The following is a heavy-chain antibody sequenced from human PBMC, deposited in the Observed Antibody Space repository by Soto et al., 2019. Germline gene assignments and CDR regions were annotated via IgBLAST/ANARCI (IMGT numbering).Heavy chain of an antibody. CDR1: GFSLRNYA. J-gene: IGHJ6*02. V-gene: IGHV3-23*01. D-gene: IGHD3-10*01. Sequence: EVQVLESGGGLVQPGGSLRLSCVVSGFSLRNYAMSWVRQAPGKGLEWVSSFTSGGGNTYVADSVRGRFTISRDISQNTLYLQMNSPRAEDTAVYYCARHSGNYHFYYEMDVWGQGTTVIVSS. CDR3: ARHSGNYHFYYEMDV. CDR2: FTSGGGNT.